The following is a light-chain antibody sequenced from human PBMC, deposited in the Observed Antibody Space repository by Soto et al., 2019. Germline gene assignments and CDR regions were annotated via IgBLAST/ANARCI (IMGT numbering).Light chain of an antibody. CDR3: LTWGAGIGV. V-gene: IGLV4-69*01. CDR2: LNSDGRH. Sequence: QLVLTQSPSASASLGASVKLTCTLSSGHTNYAIAWHQLQPEKGPRYLMKLNSDGRHIKGDGIPDRFSGSSSGAGRYLTISSLRSEDEADYYCLTWGAGIGVFGGGTKLTVL. J-gene: IGLJ3*02. CDR1: SGHTNYA.